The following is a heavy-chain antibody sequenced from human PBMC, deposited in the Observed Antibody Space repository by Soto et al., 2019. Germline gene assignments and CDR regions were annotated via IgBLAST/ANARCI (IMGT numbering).Heavy chain of an antibody. Sequence: SETLSLTCTVTGDSISSRSYYWGWIRQPPGKGLEWIGSIYYSGSTYNNPSLRSRVSMSIDTSKDQFSLKLKSVTAADTALYLCARQRTSVVTQAYFDVWGQGSLVTVS. CDR3: ARQRTSVVTQAYFDV. CDR2: IYYSGST. V-gene: IGHV4-39*01. J-gene: IGHJ4*02. D-gene: IGHD2-21*02. CDR1: GDSISSRSYY.